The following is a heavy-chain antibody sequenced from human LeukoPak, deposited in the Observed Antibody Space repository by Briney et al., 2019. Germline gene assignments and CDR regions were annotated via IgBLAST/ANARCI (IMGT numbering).Heavy chain of an antibody. D-gene: IGHD6-13*01. CDR2: IYYSGST. CDR1: GASISSNNYY. J-gene: IGHJ4*02. CDR3: ARVAAAGNYYFDY. V-gene: IGHV4-39*07. Sequence: SETLSLTCTVSGASISSNNYYWGWVRQPPGKGLEWIGSIYYSGSTYYNPSLKSRVTISIDTSKNQFSLKLSSVTAADTAVYFCARVAAAGNYYFDYWGQGTLVTVSS.